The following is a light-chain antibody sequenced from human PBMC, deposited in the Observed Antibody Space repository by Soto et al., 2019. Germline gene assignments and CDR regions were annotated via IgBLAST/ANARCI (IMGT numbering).Light chain of an antibody. CDR2: DVN. CDR3: CSYTTSSTYV. V-gene: IGLV2-14*03. J-gene: IGLJ1*01. CDR1: SSDVGSDYNY. Sequence: QSALTQPASVSGAPGESIAISYTGTSSDVGSDYNYVSWYQQHPGKAPKLMVYDVNTRPSGVSNRFSGSKSGTTASLTISGLQAEDEADYYCCSYTTSSTYVFGTGTKVTVL.